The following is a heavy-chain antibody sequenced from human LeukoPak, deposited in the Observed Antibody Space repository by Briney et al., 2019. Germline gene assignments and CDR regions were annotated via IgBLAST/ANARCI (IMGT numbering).Heavy chain of an antibody. J-gene: IGHJ4*02. CDR1: GYTFTSYG. D-gene: IGHD3-16*01. V-gene: IGHV1-18*01. Sequence: GASVKVSCKASGYTFTSYGISWVRQAPGQGLEWMGWISAYNGNTNYAQKLQGRVTMTTDTSTSTAYMELSSLRSEDTAVYYCARADMITFGEGVDYWGQGTLVTVSS. CDR3: ARADMITFGEGVDY. CDR2: ISAYNGNT.